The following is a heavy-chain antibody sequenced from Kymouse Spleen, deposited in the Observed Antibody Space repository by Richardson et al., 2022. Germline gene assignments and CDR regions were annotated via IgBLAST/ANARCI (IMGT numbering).Heavy chain of an antibody. CDR1: GGSFSGYY. CDR3: ARVIAVAGTNWFDP. D-gene: IGHD6-19*01. Sequence: QVQLQQWGAGLLKPSETLSLTCAVYGGSFSGYYWSWIRQPPGKGLEWIGEINHSGSTNYNPSLKSRVTISVDTSKNQFSLKLSSVTAADTAVYYCARVIAVAGTNWFDPWGQGTLVTVSS. J-gene: IGHJ5*02. CDR2: INHSGST. V-gene: IGHV4-34*01.